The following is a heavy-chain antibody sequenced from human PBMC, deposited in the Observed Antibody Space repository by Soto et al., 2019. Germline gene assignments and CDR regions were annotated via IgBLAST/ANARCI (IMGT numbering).Heavy chain of an antibody. CDR3: ARVWGIQNAFDI. V-gene: IGHV3-53*01. CDR2: LYSGGST. Sequence: EVQLVESGGGLIQPGGSLRLSCAASAFSVSSNYMSWVRQAPGKGLEWVSILYSGGSTYYTDSVKGRFTISRDNSKNTLYLQMNSLKAEDTAVYYCARVWGIQNAFDIWGQGAMVIVSS. D-gene: IGHD5-18*01. CDR1: AFSVSSNY. J-gene: IGHJ3*02.